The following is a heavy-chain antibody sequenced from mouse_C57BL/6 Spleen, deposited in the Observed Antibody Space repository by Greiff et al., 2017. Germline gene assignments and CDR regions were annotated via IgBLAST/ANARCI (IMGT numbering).Heavy chain of an antibody. J-gene: IGHJ1*03. CDR1: GYTFTGYW. V-gene: IGHV1-9*01. D-gene: IGHD1-1*01. Sequence: QVQLQQSGAELMKPGASVKLSCKATGYTFTGYWIEWVKQRPGHGLEWIGEILPGSGSTNYNAKFKGKATFTADTSSNTAYMQLSSLTTEDSAIYYCAREGYGSSYWYFDVWGTGTTVTVSS. CDR2: ILPGSGST. CDR3: AREGYGSSYWYFDV.